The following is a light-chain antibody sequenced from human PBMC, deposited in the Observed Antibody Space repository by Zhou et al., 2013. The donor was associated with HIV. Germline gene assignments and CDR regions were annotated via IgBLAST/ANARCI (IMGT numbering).Light chain of an antibody. CDR1: NSDVGAYDY. Sequence: QSALTQPPSASGSPGQSVTISCTGTNSDVGAYDYVSWYQQHPGKAPKLMIYEVSKRPSGVPDRFSGSKSGNTASLTVSGLQAEDEADYYCNSYAGSTNPYVFGTGTKVTVL. CDR3: NSYAGSTNPYV. V-gene: IGLV2-8*01. J-gene: IGLJ1*01. CDR2: EVS.